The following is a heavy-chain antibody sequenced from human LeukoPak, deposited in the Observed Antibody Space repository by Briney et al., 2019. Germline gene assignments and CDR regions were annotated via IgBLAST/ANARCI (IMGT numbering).Heavy chain of an antibody. V-gene: IGHV4-31*03. Sequence: PSETLSLTCTVSGGSITSGGLYWTWIRQHPGKGLEWIGYIYIDGSTFYNSALTSRVTISVDRSKTQFSLRLSSVTAADTAVYYCARGSTVVTPAFFDYWGQGTLVTVSS. CDR3: ARGSTVVTPAFFDY. J-gene: IGHJ4*02. D-gene: IGHD4-23*01. CDR2: IYIDGST. CDR1: GGSITSGGLY.